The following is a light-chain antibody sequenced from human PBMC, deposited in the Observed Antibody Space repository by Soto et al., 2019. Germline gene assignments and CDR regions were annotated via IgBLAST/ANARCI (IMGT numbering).Light chain of an antibody. J-gene: IGKJ5*01. V-gene: IGKV3-15*01. CDR3: QQYDNWPPIT. CDR2: GAS. CDR1: QGISTN. Sequence: SPATLSVSPGDGATLSCRASQGISTNLAWYQQKPGQSPRLLIYGASTRAAGIPARFRGSRSGTEFTLTISSLLSEDFAVYYCQQYDNWPPITFGQGTRLEIK.